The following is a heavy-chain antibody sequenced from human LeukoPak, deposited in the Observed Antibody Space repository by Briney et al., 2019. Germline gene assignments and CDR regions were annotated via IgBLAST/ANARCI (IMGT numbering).Heavy chain of an antibody. V-gene: IGHV4-39*01. CDR1: GGSISSSSYY. CDR3: VRLGVTMIVVP. J-gene: IGHJ5*02. D-gene: IGHD3-22*01. Sequence: SETLSLTCTVSGGSISSSSYYWGWIRQPPGKGLECIGSIYYSGSTYYNPSLKSRVTISVDTSKNQFSLKLSSVTAADTAVYYCVRLGVTMIVVPWGQGTLVTVSS. CDR2: IYYSGST.